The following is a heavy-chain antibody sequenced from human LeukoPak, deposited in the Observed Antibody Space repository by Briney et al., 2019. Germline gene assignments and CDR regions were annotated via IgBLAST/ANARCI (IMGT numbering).Heavy chain of an antibody. Sequence: GGSLRLSCAASGFTFSSYSMNWVRQAPGKGLEWVSSISSSSSYIYYADSVKGRFTISRDNSKNTLYLQMNSLRSEDTAVYYCARVESWEHSGSSQDAIDIWGQGTMVTVSS. CDR3: ARVESWEHSGSSQDAIDI. CDR2: ISSSSSYI. CDR1: GFTFSSYS. D-gene: IGHD1-26*01. V-gene: IGHV3-21*04. J-gene: IGHJ3*02.